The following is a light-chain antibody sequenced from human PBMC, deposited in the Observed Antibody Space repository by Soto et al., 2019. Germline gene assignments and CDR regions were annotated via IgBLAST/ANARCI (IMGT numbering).Light chain of an antibody. Sequence: DIQMTQSPSSLSASVGDRVTITCRASGSITGYLNWYQQKPGKAPKLLIYAASTLQSGVPSRFSGSGSGTDFTLTISSLQRDDFATYFCQQSLGIPYTFGQGTRLETK. CDR1: GSITGY. CDR2: AAS. V-gene: IGKV1-39*01. CDR3: QQSLGIPYT. J-gene: IGKJ2*01.